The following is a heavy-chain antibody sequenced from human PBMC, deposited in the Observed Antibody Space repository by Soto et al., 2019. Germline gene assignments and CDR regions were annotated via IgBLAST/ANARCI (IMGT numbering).Heavy chain of an antibody. V-gene: IGHV3-53*01. CDR1: GFTVSSNY. CDR3: ARAPDIVVVPAAVVHYGMDV. CDR2: IYSGGST. J-gene: IGHJ6*02. Sequence: GGSLRLSCAASGFTVSSNYMSWVRQAPGKGLEWVSVIYSGGSTYYADSVKGRFTISRDNSKNTLYLQMNSLRAEDTAVYYCARAPDIVVVPAAVVHYGMDVWGQGTTVTVSS. D-gene: IGHD2-2*01.